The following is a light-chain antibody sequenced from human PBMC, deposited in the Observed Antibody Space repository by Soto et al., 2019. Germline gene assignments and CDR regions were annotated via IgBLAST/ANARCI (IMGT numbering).Light chain of an antibody. CDR1: SNDVGGYNY. CDR2: DVS. Sequence: SLLTQPSSLSGSPGQSITISCPGNSNDVGGYNYVSWYQQHPGKAPKLMIYDVSNRPSGVSNRFSGSKSGNTASLTISGLQAEDEADYYCSSYTSSSTRVFGTGTKVTVL. V-gene: IGLV2-14*01. J-gene: IGLJ1*01. CDR3: SSYTSSSTRV.